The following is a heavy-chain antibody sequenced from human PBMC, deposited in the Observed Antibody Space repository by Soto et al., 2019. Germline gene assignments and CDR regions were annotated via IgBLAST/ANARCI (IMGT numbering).Heavy chain of an antibody. J-gene: IGHJ6*02. CDR1: GYTFTNYP. V-gene: IGHV1-3*01. CDR2: INAGNGST. CDR3: AREQIAVAGTDGMDV. Sequence: ASAQVSCKASGYTFTNYPMHWVRQAPGQRLEWMGWINAGNGSTSYAQKFQGRVTMTRDTSTSTVYMELSSLRSEDTAVYYCAREQIAVAGTDGMDVWGQGTTVTVSS. D-gene: IGHD6-19*01.